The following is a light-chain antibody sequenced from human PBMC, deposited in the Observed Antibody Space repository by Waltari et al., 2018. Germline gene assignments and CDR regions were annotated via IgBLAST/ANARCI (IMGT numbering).Light chain of an antibody. CDR3: QHHVRLPAT. J-gene: IGKJ1*01. CDR2: AAS. V-gene: IGKV3-20*01. CDR1: QSVSRF. Sequence: EIVLTPSPGTLSLSSRERATLPCRASQSVSRFLAWYQQKPGQAPRLLIYAASNRAAGIPDRFSGSGSGTDFSLTISRLELEDFAVYYCQHHVRLPATFGQGTKVEIK.